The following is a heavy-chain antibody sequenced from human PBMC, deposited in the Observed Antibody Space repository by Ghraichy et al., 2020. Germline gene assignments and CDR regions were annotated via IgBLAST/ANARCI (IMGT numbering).Heavy chain of an antibody. CDR1: GGSISSSSYY. D-gene: IGHD5-18*01. V-gene: IGHV4-39*01. Sequence: SETLSLTCTVSGGSISSSSYYWGWIRQPPGKGLEWIGSIYYSGSTYYNPSLKSRVTISVDTSKNQFSLKLSSVTAADTAVYYCARRERNSYASRPGWFDPWGQGTLVTVSS. J-gene: IGHJ5*02. CDR2: IYYSGST. CDR3: ARRERNSYASRPGWFDP.